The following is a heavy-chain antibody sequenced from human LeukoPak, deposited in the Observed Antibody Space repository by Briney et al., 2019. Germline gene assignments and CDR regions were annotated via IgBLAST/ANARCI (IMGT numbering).Heavy chain of an antibody. Sequence: GGSLRLSCAASGFTFSSYGMHWVRQAPGKGLEWVAVIWYDGSNKYYADSVKGRFTISRDNSKNTLYLQMNSLRAEDTAVYYCARDRAWNYFDYWGQGTLVTVSS. J-gene: IGHJ4*02. V-gene: IGHV3-33*01. D-gene: IGHD3-3*01. CDR1: GFTFSSYG. CDR2: IWYDGSNK. CDR3: ARDRAWNYFDY.